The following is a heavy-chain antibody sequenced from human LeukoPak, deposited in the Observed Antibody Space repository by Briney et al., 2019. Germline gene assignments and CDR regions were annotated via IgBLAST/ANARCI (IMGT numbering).Heavy chain of an antibody. V-gene: IGHV3-30*18. CDR3: AKEGGYCSSTSCYFYYFDY. J-gene: IGHJ4*02. CDR2: ISYDGSNK. D-gene: IGHD2-2*01. Sequence: GGSLRLSCAASGFTFSSYGMHWVRQAPGKGLEWVAVISYDGSNKYYADSVKGRFTISRDSSKNTLYLQMNSLRAEDTAVYYCAKEGGYCSSTSCYFYYFDYWGQGTLVTVSS. CDR1: GFTFSSYG.